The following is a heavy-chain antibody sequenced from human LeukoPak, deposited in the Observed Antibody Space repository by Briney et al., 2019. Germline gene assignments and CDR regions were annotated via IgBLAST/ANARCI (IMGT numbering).Heavy chain of an antibody. CDR1: GFTFSTSW. CDR3: ARYGNNVDNAFDI. Sequence: GGSLRLSCAASGFTFSTSWMSWVRQVPGKGLEWVANIKEDGSENYYVDSVKGRFTISRDNAENSLYLQMNSLRVEDTALYYCARYGNNVDNAFDIWGQGTMVTVSS. J-gene: IGHJ3*02. CDR2: IKEDGSEN. V-gene: IGHV3-7*01. D-gene: IGHD4-17*01.